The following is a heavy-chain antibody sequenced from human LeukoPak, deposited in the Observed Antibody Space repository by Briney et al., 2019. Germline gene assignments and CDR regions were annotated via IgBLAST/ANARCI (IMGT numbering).Heavy chain of an antibody. D-gene: IGHD4-17*01. J-gene: IGHJ4*02. Sequence: PSETLSLTCAVSGGSISSGGYSWSWIRQPPGKGLEWIGYIYHSGSTHYNPSLKSRVTISVDRSKNQFSLKLSSVTAADTAVYYCARGFAGATVTTFDYWGQGTLVTVSS. CDR1: GGSISSGGYS. V-gene: IGHV4-30-2*01. CDR3: ARGFAGATVTTFDY. CDR2: IYHSGST.